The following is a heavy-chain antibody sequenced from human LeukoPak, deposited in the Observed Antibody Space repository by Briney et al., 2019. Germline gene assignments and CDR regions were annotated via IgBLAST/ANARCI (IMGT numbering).Heavy chain of an antibody. CDR1: GFTFGTYA. CDR3: ARDIRAGGYTVFDY. V-gene: IGHV3-48*03. CDR2: IIGNAATI. Sequence: GGSLRLSCTASGFTFGTYAMNWVRQAPGKGLQWVALIIGNAATIYYADSVKGRFTISRDNAKNSLYLQMNSLRAEDTAVYYCARDIRAGGYTVFDYWGQGTLVTVSS. D-gene: IGHD3/OR15-3a*01. J-gene: IGHJ4*02.